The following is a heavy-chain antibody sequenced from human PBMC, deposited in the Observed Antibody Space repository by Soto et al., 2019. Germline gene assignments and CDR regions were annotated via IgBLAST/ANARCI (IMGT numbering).Heavy chain of an antibody. J-gene: IGHJ4*02. CDR3: ARRYGYSFDY. Sequence: QVQLQESGPGLVKPSETLSLTCTVSGGSISSYHWSWIRQPPGKGLEWIGYIYYSGSTNYNPSLKXRVTISVDTSKNQFSLKLSSATAADTAVYYCARRYGYSFDYWGQGTLVTVSS. V-gene: IGHV4-59*08. CDR2: IYYSGST. CDR1: GGSISSYH. D-gene: IGHD1-1*01.